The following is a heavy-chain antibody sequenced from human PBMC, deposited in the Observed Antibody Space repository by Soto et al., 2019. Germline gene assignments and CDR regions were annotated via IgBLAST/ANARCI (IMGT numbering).Heavy chain of an antibody. D-gene: IGHD3-9*01. CDR1: GGSISSYY. J-gene: IGHJ4*02. CDR2: IYYFGST. Sequence: PSETLSLTCTVSGGSISSYYWSWIWQPPGKGLEWIGYIYYFGSTNYNPSLKSRVTISVDTSKNQFSLKLSSVTAADTAVYYCARHSPDFDWLSQFDYWGQGTLVTVSS. V-gene: IGHV4-59*08. CDR3: ARHSPDFDWLSQFDY.